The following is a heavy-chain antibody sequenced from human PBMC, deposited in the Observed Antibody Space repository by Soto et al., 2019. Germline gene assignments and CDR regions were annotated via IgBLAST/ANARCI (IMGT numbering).Heavy chain of an antibody. CDR1: GFTFSSYA. Sequence: PGGSLRLSCAASGFTFSSYAMSWVRQAPGKGLEWVSAISGSGGSTYYADSVKGRFTISRDNSKNTLYLQMNSLRAEDTAVYYCAKGGGGYITGIGLYYFDYWGQGTLVTVSS. CDR3: AKGGGGYITGIGLYYFDY. D-gene: IGHD1-20*01. V-gene: IGHV3-23*01. CDR2: ISGSGGST. J-gene: IGHJ4*02.